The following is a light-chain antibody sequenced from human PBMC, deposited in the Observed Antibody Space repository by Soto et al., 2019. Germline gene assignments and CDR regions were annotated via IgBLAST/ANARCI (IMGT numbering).Light chain of an antibody. CDR3: QLYGGSPRT. CDR1: QSIANS. J-gene: IGKJ1*01. Sequence: EIVLTQSPGTLSLSPGERASLSCRASQSIANSLAWYQQKPGQAPLLLIFGASNRATGIPDRFSGSGSGTDFNLTISRLEPEDFAVYHCQLYGGSPRTFGQGTKVERK. CDR2: GAS. V-gene: IGKV3-20*01.